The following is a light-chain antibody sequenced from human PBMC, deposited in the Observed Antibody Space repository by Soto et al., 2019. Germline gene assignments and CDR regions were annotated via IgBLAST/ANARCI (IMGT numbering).Light chain of an antibody. CDR2: DAS. J-gene: IGKJ1*01. V-gene: IGKV3-15*01. Sequence: EIVLTQSPDTLSLSPGERATLSCRASQSVRSERLAWYQQKPGQAPRLVIYDASTRATGIPARFSGSGSGTEFTLTISSLQSEDFAVYYCHQYNNWPPWTFGQGTKVDI. CDR3: HQYNNWPPWT. CDR1: QSVRSER.